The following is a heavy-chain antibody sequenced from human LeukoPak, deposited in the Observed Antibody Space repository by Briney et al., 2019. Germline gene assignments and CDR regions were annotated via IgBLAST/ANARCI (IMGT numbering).Heavy chain of an antibody. CDR1: GFTSSSYA. CDR2: ISSKGGST. V-gene: IGHV3-64*01. Sequence: PAGGSLRLSCAASGFTSSSYAMHWVRQAPGKGLEYVSGISSKGGSTYYANSVKGRFTISRDNSKNTLYLQMGSLRVEDMAVYYCARDGNNGSHYLNYYYYMDVWGKGTTVTVSS. D-gene: IGHD1-26*01. CDR3: ARDGNNGSHYLNYYYYMDV. J-gene: IGHJ6*03.